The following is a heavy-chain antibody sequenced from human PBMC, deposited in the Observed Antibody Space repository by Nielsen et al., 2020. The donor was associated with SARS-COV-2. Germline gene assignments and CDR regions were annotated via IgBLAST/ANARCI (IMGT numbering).Heavy chain of an antibody. CDR2: ISSSSSTI. D-gene: IGHD5-12*01. CDR3: GGGYDFLDY. V-gene: IGHV3-48*01. CDR1: GFTFSSYS. Sequence: GESLKISCAASGFTFSSYSMNWVRQAPGKGLEWVSYISSSSSTIYYADSVKGRFTIPRDNAKNSLYLQMNSLRAEDTAVYYCGGGYDFLDYWGQGTLVTVSS. J-gene: IGHJ4*02.